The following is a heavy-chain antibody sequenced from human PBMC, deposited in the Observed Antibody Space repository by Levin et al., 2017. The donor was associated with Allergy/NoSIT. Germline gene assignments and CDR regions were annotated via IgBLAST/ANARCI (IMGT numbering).Heavy chain of an antibody. J-gene: IGHJ4*02. CDR2: IITSGTHT. CDR3: ARRYGSGTYYQGNNY. D-gene: IGHD3-10*01. V-gene: IGHV3-11*03. Sequence: PGGSLRLSCAASGFTFSDYYMNWIRXXXGKGLEWISYIITSGTHTSYADSVQGRFTISRDNANNLVFLQMNSLRAEDTAVYYCARRYGSGTYYQGNNYWGQGTLVTVSS. CDR1: GFTFSDYY.